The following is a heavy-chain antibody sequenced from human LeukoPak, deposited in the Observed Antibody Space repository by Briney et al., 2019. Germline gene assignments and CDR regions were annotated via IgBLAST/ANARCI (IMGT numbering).Heavy chain of an antibody. CDR3: ARQRVPAAIMDV. CDR1: GGSFSGYY. Sequence: SETLSLTCAVYGGSFSGYYWSWIRQPPGKGLEWIGEINHSGSTNYNPSLKSRVTISVDTSKNQFSLKLSSVTAADTAVYYCARQRVPAAIMDVWGKGTTVTVSS. D-gene: IGHD2-2*01. CDR2: INHSGST. J-gene: IGHJ6*03. V-gene: IGHV4-34*01.